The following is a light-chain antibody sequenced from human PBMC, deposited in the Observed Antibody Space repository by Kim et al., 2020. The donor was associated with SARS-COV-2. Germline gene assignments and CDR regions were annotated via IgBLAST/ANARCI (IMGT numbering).Light chain of an antibody. CDR2: KDT. J-gene: IGLJ3*02. CDR3: YAAADRNRWV. Sequence: SYELTQPTSVSVSPGQTARITCSGDILAKKYARWFQQRPGQAPLLVIYKDTERPSGIPERFSGSSSGTTVTLSIGGAQVEDEGDYYCYAAADRNRWVCGGGTKLTVL. CDR1: ILAKKY. V-gene: IGLV3-27*01.